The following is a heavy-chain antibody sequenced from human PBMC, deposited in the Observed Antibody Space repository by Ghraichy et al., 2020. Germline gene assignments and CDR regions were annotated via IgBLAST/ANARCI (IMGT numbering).Heavy chain of an antibody. V-gene: IGHV1-18*01. D-gene: IGHD3-3*01. Sequence: ASVKVSCKASGYTFTSYGINWVRQAPGQGLEWMGWISAYNGNTNYVQKLQGRVTMTTDTSTSTAYMELRSLRSDDTAVYYCARGWSGARYDFWSGYYAPFNYWGQGTLVTVSS. CDR1: GYTFTSYG. CDR3: ARGWSGARYDFWSGYYAPFNY. CDR2: ISAYNGNT. J-gene: IGHJ4*02.